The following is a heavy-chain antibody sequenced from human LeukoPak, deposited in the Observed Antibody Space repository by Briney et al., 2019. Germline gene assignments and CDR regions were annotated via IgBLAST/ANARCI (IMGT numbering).Heavy chain of an antibody. V-gene: IGHV1-2*02. CDR3: APIPSGAPVAGTSTVDY. CDR2: INPNSGGT. Sequence: ASVKVSCKASGYTFTGYYMHWGRQAPGQGLEWMGWINPNSGGTNYAQKFQGRVTMTRDTSISTAYMELSRLRSDDTAVYYCAPIPSGAPVAGTSTVDYWGQGTLVTVSS. CDR1: GYTFTGYY. J-gene: IGHJ4*02. D-gene: IGHD6-19*01.